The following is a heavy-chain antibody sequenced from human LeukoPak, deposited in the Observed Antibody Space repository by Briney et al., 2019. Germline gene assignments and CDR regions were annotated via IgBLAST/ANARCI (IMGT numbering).Heavy chain of an antibody. V-gene: IGHV1-46*01. J-gene: IGHJ5*02. D-gene: IGHD3-22*01. CDR2: INPSGGSA. Sequence: GASVKVSCKASGYTFTSYYMHWVRQAPGQGLEWTGIINPSGGSASYAQKFQGRVTMTRDTSTSTVYMELSSLRSEDTAVYYCARDSTPYYYDSSGIDPWGQGTLVTVSS. CDR3: ARDSTPYYYDSSGIDP. CDR1: GYTFTSYY.